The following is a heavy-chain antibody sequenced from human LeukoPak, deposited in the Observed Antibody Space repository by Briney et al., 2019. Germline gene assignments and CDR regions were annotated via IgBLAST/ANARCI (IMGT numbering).Heavy chain of an antibody. CDR1: GGSISSSSYY. Sequence: SETLSLTCTVSGGSISSSSYYWGWIRQPPGKGLEWIGSIYYSGSTYYNPPLKSRVTISVDTSKNQFSLKLSSVTAADPAVYYCARLGSVEMATIRYYYYYGMDVWGQGTTVTVSS. J-gene: IGHJ6*02. V-gene: IGHV4-39*01. CDR3: ARLGSVEMATIRYYYYYGMDV. D-gene: IGHD5-12*01. CDR2: IYYSGST.